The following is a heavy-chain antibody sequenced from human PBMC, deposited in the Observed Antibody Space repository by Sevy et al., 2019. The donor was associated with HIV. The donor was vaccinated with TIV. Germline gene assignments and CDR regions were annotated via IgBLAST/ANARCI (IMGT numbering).Heavy chain of an antibody. J-gene: IGHJ5*02. Sequence: GGSLRLSCAASGFSISGYTMNWVRQAPGKGLEWVSSISSGSSFIYYADSLKGRFTISRDNARNLLYLQMNSLRVEDTAVYYCANDYGDYEGPWGQGTLVTVSS. CDR1: GFSISGYT. CDR3: ANDYGDYEGP. V-gene: IGHV3-21*04. CDR2: ISSGSSFI. D-gene: IGHD4-17*01.